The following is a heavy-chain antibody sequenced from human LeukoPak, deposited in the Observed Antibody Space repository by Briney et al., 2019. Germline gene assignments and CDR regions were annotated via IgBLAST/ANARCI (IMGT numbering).Heavy chain of an antibody. V-gene: IGHV3-7*01. CDR1: GFVFSASY. Sequence: GGSLRLSCAASGFVFSASYMSWVREAPGKGLEWVATIKPDGSEKYHVDSVSGRFTISRDNTNDSLFLQMNSLRVDDTAVYYCVRGGTYWTVSWGQGTLVNVS. CDR3: VRGGTYWTVS. CDR2: IKPDGSEK. J-gene: IGHJ5*01.